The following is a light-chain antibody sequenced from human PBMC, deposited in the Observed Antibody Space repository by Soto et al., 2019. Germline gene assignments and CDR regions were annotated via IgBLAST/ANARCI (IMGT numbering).Light chain of an antibody. V-gene: IGKV3-11*01. CDR2: DAS. J-gene: IGKJ4*01. Sequence: EIVLTQSPATLSLSPGERATLSCRASQSVSSYLAWYQQKPGQAPRLLIYDASSRATGIPARFSGSGSGTDFTLTSSSLEPEDFAVYYCQQRSNWLFGGGTKLEIK. CDR1: QSVSSY. CDR3: QQRSNWL.